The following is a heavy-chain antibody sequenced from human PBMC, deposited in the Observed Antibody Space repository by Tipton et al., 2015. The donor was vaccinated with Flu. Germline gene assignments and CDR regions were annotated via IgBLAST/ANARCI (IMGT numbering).Heavy chain of an antibody. CDR3: ARGDCSSTSCLDY. CDR2: IYYSGST. V-gene: IGHV4-59*01. D-gene: IGHD2-2*01. J-gene: IGHJ4*02. CDR1: GGSISSYY. Sequence: TLSRTCTVSGGSISSYYWSWIRQPPGKGLEWIGYIYYSGSTNYNPSLKSRVTISADTSNNQFSLKLSSVTAADTAVYYCARGDCSSTSCLDYWGQGTLVTVSS.